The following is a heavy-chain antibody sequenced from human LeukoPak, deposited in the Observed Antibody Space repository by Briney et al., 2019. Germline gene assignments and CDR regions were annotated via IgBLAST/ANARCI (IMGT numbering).Heavy chain of an antibody. V-gene: IGHV4-4*02. D-gene: IGHD3-3*01. Sequence: PSETLSLTCGVSGGSVISTNWWTWVRQPPGKGLEWIGEVHLDGRTNYNPSLESRLTISVDLSENHVSLKLTSVTAADTAVYYCAREGGFYRPLDHSGQGTLVTVSS. CDR2: VHLDGRT. J-gene: IGHJ4*02. CDR3: AREGGFYRPLDH. CDR1: GGSVISTNW.